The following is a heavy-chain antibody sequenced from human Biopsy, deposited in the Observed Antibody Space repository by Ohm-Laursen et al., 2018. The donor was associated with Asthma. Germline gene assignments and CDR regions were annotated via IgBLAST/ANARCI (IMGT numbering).Heavy chain of an antibody. D-gene: IGHD4-17*01. J-gene: IGHJ4*02. CDR3: ASDFPKDYVRYNFQF. CDR1: GYSLTDLS. V-gene: IGHV1-24*01. Sequence: ASVTVSCKISGYSLTDLSMHWVRQAPGQGLEWMGGHDHEEGGTVNARRFQGRVTMTEDTSTDTDYMELSSLSSDDTAVYCCASDFPKDYVRYNFQFWGQGTLVTVSS. CDR2: HDHEEGGT.